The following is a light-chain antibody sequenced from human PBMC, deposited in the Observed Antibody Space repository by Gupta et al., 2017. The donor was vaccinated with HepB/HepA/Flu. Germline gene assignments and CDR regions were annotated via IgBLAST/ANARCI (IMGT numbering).Light chain of an antibody. CDR2: ANS. V-gene: IGLV1-44*01. CDR1: NSNIGTNT. Sequence: QSVLTQPPSASGTPGQRVTISCSGSNSNIGTNTVQWYQQLPGTAPKLLISANSQRPSGVPDRFTGSKSGTSASLAINGLQSEDEADYYCAALDDSLNGVLFGGGTKLTVL. CDR3: AALDDSLNGVL. J-gene: IGLJ3*02.